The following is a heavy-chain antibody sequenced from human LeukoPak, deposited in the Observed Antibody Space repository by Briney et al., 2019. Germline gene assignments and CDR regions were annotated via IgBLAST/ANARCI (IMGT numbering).Heavy chain of an antibody. V-gene: IGHV3-23*01. D-gene: IGHD3-22*01. CDR2: ISGSGGST. J-gene: IGHJ4*02. CDR3: AKDPYYYDTSGYNGDY. CDR1: GFTFSDYW. Sequence: GGSLRLSCAASGFTFSDYWMHWVRQAPGKGLEWVSSISGSGGSTYYADSVKGRFTISRDNSKNTLFLQMNSLRAEDTAVYYCAKDPYYYDTSGYNGDYWGQGTLVTVSS.